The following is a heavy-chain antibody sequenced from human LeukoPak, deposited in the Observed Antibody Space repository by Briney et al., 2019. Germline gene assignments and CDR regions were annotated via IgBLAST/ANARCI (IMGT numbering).Heavy chain of an antibody. CDR2: INHSGST. D-gene: IGHD3-10*01. CDR3: AAQDYFGSGRVD. Sequence: SETLSLTCAVYGWSFSGYYWSWIRQPPGKGMEWIGEINHSGSTNYNPSLKSRVTISVETSKSQFCLKLTSVTGADTAVYYCAAQDYFGSGRVDWGERNLVTVSS. CDR1: GWSFSGYY. V-gene: IGHV4-34*01. J-gene: IGHJ4*02.